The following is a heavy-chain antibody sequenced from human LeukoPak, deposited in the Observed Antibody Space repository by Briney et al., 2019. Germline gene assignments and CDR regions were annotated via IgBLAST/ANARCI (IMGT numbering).Heavy chain of an antibody. CDR3: ARRCSSTSCSFDY. CDR2: IYYSGST. D-gene: IGHD2-2*01. CDR1: GGSISTFY. Sequence: SDTLTLTCTVSGGSISTFYWSWIRQPPGKGLEWIGHIYYSGSTNYNPSLKSRVTMSVDTSKNQFSLKLRSVTAADTAVYYCARRCSSTSCSFDYWGQGILVTVSS. V-gene: IGHV4-59*08. J-gene: IGHJ4*02.